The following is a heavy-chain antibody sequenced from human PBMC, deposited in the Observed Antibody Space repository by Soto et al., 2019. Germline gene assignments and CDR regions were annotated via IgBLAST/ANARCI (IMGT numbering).Heavy chain of an antibody. CDR3: AKEEGSYDFWSGYYFY. D-gene: IGHD3-3*01. V-gene: IGHV3-23*01. J-gene: IGHJ4*02. CDR2: ISGSGGST. Sequence: EVQLLESGRGLVQPGGSLRLSCAASGFTFSSYAMSWVRQAPGKGLEWVSAISGSGGSTYYADSVKGRFTISRDNSKNTLYLQMNSLRAEDTAVYYCAKEEGSYDFWSGYYFYWGQGTLVTVSS. CDR1: GFTFSSYA.